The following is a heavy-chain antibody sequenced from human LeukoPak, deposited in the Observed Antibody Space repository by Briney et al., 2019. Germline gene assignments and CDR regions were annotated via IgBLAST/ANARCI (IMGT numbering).Heavy chain of an antibody. V-gene: IGHV1-8*01. CDR3: ARGPIYIVVVPAAMSPWFDP. J-gene: IGHJ5*02. Sequence: ASVKVSCKPSGYTFTSYDINWVRQATGHGLTWMGWMNPNSGNTGYAQKFQGRVTMTRNTSRSTAYMELSSLRSEDTAVYYCARGPIYIVVVPAAMSPWFDPWGQGTLVTVSS. D-gene: IGHD2-2*01. CDR1: GYTFTSYD. CDR2: MNPNSGNT.